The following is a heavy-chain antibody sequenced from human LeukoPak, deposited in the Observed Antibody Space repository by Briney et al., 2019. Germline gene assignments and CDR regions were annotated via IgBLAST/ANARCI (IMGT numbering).Heavy chain of an antibody. V-gene: IGHV3-48*04. CDR3: ARAVAGSLDY. D-gene: IGHD6-19*01. CDR1: GFTFSGYG. CDR2: ISSSGSTI. J-gene: IGHJ4*02. Sequence: PGGSLRLSCAVSGFTFSGYGMHWVRQAPGKGLEWVSYISSSGSTIYYADSVKGRFTISRDNAKNSLYLQMNSLRAEDTAVYYCARAVAGSLDYWGQGTLVTVSS.